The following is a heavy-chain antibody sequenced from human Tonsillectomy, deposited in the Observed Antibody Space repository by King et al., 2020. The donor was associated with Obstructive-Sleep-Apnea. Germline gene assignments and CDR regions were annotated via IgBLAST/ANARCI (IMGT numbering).Heavy chain of an antibody. J-gene: IGHJ2*01. CDR2: IYYSGST. V-gene: IGHV4-59*01. CDR1: GGSNSSYY. Sequence: VQLQESGPGLVKPSETLSLTCTVSGGSNSSYYWSWIRQPPGKGLEWIGYIYYSGSTNYNPSLKSRVTISVDTSKNQFSLKLSSVTAADTAVYYCARDNRYCSGGSCYYYWYFDLWGRGTLVTVSS. CDR3: ARDNRYCSGGSCYYYWYFDL. D-gene: IGHD2-15*01.